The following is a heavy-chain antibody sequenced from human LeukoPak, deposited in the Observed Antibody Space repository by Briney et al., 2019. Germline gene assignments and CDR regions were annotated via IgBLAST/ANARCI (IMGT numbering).Heavy chain of an antibody. CDR1: GYTFIGYY. CDR2: INLNSGGT. V-gene: IGHV1-2*02. D-gene: IGHD5-18*01. CDR3: ARIASGYSYGYFDF. Sequence: GASVKVSCKASGYTFIGYYMHWVRQAPGQGLEWMGWINLNSGGTNYAQKFQGRVTMTRDTSISTAYMELSRLRSDDTAVYYCARIASGYSYGYFDFWGQGTLVTVSS. J-gene: IGHJ4*02.